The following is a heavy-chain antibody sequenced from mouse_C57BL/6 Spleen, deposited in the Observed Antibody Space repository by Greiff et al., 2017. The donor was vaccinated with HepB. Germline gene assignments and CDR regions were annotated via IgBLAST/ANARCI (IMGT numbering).Heavy chain of an antibody. J-gene: IGHJ2*01. Sequence: EVQLQQSGPELVKPGASVKMSCKASGYTFTDYNMHWVKQSHGKSLEWIGYINPNNGGTSYNQKFKGKATLTVNKSSSTAYMELRSLTSEDSAVYYCAAGYYGRRDYWGHSTPLTVSA. CDR3: AAGYYGRRDY. CDR1: GYTFTDYN. V-gene: IGHV1-22*01. D-gene: IGHD1-1*01. CDR2: INPNNGGT.